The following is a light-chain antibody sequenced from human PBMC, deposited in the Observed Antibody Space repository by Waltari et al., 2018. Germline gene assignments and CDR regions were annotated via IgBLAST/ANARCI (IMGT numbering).Light chain of an antibody. CDR3: QQYNNWPPNMYT. V-gene: IGKV3-15*01. J-gene: IGKJ2*01. CDR1: QSVSSN. CDR2: GAS. Sequence: EIVMTQSPATLSVSPGERATLSCRAGQSVSSNLAWYQQKPGQAPRLLIYGASTRATGIPARFSGSGSGTEFTLTISSLQSEDFAVYYCQQYNNWPPNMYTFGQGTKLEIK.